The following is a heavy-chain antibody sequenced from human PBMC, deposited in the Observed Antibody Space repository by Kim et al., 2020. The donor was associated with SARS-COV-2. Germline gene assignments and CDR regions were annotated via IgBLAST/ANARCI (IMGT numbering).Heavy chain of an antibody. Sequence: SVKVSCKASGVTFSGYHFWVRQAPGQGFEWMGGIIPVFGTVKYAQKFQDRLTVTADGSTNTAYMDLSSLRSEDTAVYFCARGHSASWRGYFQLWGQGTLVTVSS. CDR1: GVTFSGYH. D-gene: IGHD6-13*01. J-gene: IGHJ1*01. CDR2: IIPVFGTV. CDR3: ARGHSASWRGYFQL. V-gene: IGHV1-69*13.